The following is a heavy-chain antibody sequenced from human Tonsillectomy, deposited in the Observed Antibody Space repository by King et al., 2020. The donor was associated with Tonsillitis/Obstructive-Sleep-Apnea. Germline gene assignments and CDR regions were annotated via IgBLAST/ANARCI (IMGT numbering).Heavy chain of an antibody. D-gene: IGHD1-26*01. CDR2: ISYDGSNK. J-gene: IGHJ5*02. Sequence: QLVQSGGGVVQPGRSLRLSCAASGFTFSSYGMHWVRQAPGKGLEWGVLISYDGSNKYYADSVKGRFTISRDNSKNTLYLQMNSLRGEDTAVYYCAKDLEGAIPWFDPWGQGTLVSVSS. CDR3: AKDLEGAIPWFDP. CDR1: GFTFSSYG. V-gene: IGHV3-30*18.